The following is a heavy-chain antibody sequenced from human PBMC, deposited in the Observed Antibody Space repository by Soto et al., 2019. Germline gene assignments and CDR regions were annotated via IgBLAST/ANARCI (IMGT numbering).Heavy chain of an antibody. J-gene: IGHJ4*02. CDR1: GDTLTFYS. D-gene: IGHD3-10*01. CDR3: ARGRHVWFGELLIGY. CDR2: VNPIVSMS. V-gene: IGHV1-69*04. Sequence: SVTVSCTASGDTLTFYSINWVRPAPGLGLEWMGRVNPIVSMSNYAQKFQGRVTMTADKSTSTVYMELSSLRSEDTAVYYCARGRHVWFGELLIGYWGQGTLVTVSS.